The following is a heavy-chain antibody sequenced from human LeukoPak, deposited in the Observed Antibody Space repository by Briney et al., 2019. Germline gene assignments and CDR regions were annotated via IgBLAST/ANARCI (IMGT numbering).Heavy chain of an antibody. CDR2: IAYSGTT. J-gene: IGHJ3*02. Sequence: PSETLSLTCTVSGASISSRGYYWNWIRQHSGKGLEWIGYIAYSGTTNYNPSLKSRASISQDTSRNQLSLKLQSVTAADTAVYYCAKDRELWEVSTGDAVDIWGQGTMVTVSS. V-gene: IGHV4-31*03. CDR1: GASISSRGYY. CDR3: AKDRELWEVSTGDAVDI. D-gene: IGHD1-26*01.